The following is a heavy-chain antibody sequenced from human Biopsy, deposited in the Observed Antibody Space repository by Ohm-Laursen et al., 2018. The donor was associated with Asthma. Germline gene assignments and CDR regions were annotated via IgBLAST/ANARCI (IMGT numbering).Heavy chain of an antibody. V-gene: IGHV1-18*01. CDR3: ARAVDYSHYYGIDV. Sequence: GASVKVSCKTSGYTFNSVGITWVRQAPGQGLEWMGWISVYNGITKVAQKLQDRVTMIRDTSTSTAYMELRSLRSDDTAVYFCARAVDYSHYYGIDVWGQGTTVTVS. CDR1: GYTFNSVG. D-gene: IGHD3-10*01. CDR2: ISVYNGIT. J-gene: IGHJ6*02.